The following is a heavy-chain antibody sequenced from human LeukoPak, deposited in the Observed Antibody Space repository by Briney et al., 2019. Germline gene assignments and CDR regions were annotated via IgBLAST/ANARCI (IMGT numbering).Heavy chain of an antibody. CDR3: ARDRMSRAPTYFHH. CDR2: VSGDGGRT. D-gene: IGHD2-2*01. Sequence: GGSLRLSCAALGFTFDEFAMHWVRQAPGKGLEWVSFVSGDGGRTDYADSVKGRFTISRDNSKNSLYLQMNSLTAEDTAFYFCARDRMSRAPTYFHHWGQGTLVTVSA. CDR1: GFTFDEFA. V-gene: IGHV3-43*02. J-gene: IGHJ1*01.